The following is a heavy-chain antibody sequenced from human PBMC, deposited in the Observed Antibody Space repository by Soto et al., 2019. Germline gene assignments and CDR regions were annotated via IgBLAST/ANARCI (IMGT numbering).Heavy chain of an antibody. V-gene: IGHV3-21*01. J-gene: IGHJ5*02. CDR3: ARAGVVVPAAYEINWFDP. CDR2: ISSSSSYI. Sequence: GGSLRLSCAASGFTFSSYSMNWVRQAPGKGLEWVSSISSSSSYIYYADSVKGRFTISRDNAKNSLYLQMNSLRAEDTAVYYCARAGVVVPAAYEINWFDPWGQGTLVTVSS. CDR1: GFTFSSYS. D-gene: IGHD2-2*01.